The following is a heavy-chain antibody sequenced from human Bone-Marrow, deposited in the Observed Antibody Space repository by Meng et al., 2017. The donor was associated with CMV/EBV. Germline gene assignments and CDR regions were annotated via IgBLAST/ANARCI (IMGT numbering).Heavy chain of an antibody. D-gene: IGHD5-12*01. J-gene: IGHJ4*02. CDR1: GFTFTSSA. CDR2: IVVGSGNT. CDR3: ARLGGGYSGYDLDY. V-gene: IGHV1-58*01. Sequence: SVKVSCKASGFTFTSSAVQWVRQARGQRLEWIGWIVVGSGNTNYAQKFQERVTITRDMSTSTAYMELSSLRSEDTAVYYCARLGGGYSGYDLDYWGQGTLVTVSS.